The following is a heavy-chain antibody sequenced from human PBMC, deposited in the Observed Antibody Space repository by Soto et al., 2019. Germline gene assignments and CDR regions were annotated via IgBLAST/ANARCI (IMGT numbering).Heavy chain of an antibody. CDR1: GFPFSGSA. V-gene: IGHV3-73*02. CDR2: IRSKANRYAT. CDR3: TSHGDSYGIVH. Sequence: EVQLVESGGGLVQPGGSLKLSCAASGFPFSGSAMHWVRQASGKGLEWVGRIRSKANRYATAYVASVKGRCTISRDDSKNTAYLQMNSLKAEDTALYYCTSHGDSYGIVHWGHGTLVTVSS. D-gene: IGHD5-18*01. J-gene: IGHJ4*01.